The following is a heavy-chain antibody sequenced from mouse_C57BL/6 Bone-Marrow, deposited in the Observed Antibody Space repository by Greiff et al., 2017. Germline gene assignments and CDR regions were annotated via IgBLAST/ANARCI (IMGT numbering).Heavy chain of an antibody. V-gene: IGHV1-69*01. Sequence: VKLQESGAELVMPGASVKLSCKASGYTFTSYWMHWVKQRPGQGLEWIGEIDPSDSYTNYNQKFKGKSTLTVDKSSSTAYMQLSSLTSEDSAVYYCARDYGTAYYAMDYWGQGTSVTVSS. J-gene: IGHJ4*01. CDR1: GYTFTSYW. CDR2: IDPSDSYT. D-gene: IGHD2-4*01. CDR3: ARDYGTAYYAMDY.